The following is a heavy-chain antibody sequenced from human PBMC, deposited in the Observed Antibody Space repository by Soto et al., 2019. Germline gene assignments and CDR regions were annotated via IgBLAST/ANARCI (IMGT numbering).Heavy chain of an antibody. CDR3: ARNTGDY. V-gene: IGHV3-30-3*01. CDR1: GFTFSSYV. CDR2: ISYDGSNK. Sequence: QVQLVESGGGVVQPGRSLRLSCAASGFTFSSYVMHWVRQAPGRGLEWVAVISYDGSNKYYADYVKGRFTISRDNSKNTLYLQMNSLRAEDTAMYYCARNTGDYWGQGTLVTVSS. J-gene: IGHJ4*02. D-gene: IGHD3-10*01.